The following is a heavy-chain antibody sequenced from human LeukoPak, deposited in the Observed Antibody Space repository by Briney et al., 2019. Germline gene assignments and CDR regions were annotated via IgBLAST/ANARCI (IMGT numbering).Heavy chain of an antibody. CDR1: NYSISSDYY. CDR2: IHHSGRT. CDR3: ARDHLANLASRLFDP. J-gene: IGHJ5*02. D-gene: IGHD3-3*01. V-gene: IGHV4-38-2*02. Sequence: SETLSLTCIVSNYSISSDYYWGWIRQPPGEGLEWIGSIHHSGRTYYNPSLKSRVTISVDTSKNHFSLKLNSVPAADTAVYYCARDHLANLASRLFDPWGQGTLVTVSS.